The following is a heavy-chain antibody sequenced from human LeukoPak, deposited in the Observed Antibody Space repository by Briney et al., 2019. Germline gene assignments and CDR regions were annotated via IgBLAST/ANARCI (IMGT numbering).Heavy chain of an antibody. J-gene: IGHJ4*02. V-gene: IGHV1-69*04. D-gene: IGHD3-22*01. CDR2: IIPILGLA. CDR3: ARDLKGYYDSSGYSEIGY. CDR1: GGTFSNYA. Sequence: SVKVSCTASGGTFSNYAISWVRQAPGQGLEWMGRIIPILGLANYAQKFQGRVTITADKSTSTAYMELSSLRSEDTAVYYCARDLKGYYDSSGYSEIGYWSQGTLVTVSS.